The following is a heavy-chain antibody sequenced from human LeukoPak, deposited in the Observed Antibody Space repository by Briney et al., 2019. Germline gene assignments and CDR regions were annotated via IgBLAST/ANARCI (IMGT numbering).Heavy chain of an antibody. CDR1: GGSISSSSYY. CDR2: IYYSGST. D-gene: IGHD5-18*01. J-gene: IGHJ3*02. CDR3: ARGGLYVDTAMVVDAFDI. V-gene: IGHV4-39*07. Sequence: PSETLSLTCTVSGGSISSSSYYWGWIRQPPGKGLEWIGSIYYSGSTYYNPSLKSRVTISVDRSKNQFSLKLSSVTAADTAVYYCARGGLYVDTAMVVDAFDIWGQGTMVTVSS.